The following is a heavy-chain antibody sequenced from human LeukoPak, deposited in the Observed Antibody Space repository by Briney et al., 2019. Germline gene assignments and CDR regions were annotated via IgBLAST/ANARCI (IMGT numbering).Heavy chain of an antibody. CDR2: IYHSGST. Sequence: SETLSLTCTVSGYSISSGYYWGWIRPPPGKGLEWIGSIYHSGSTYYNPSLKSRVTISVDTSKNQFSLKLSSVTAADTAVYYCASYDYVWGSYRIEDAFDIWGQGTMVTVSS. D-gene: IGHD3-16*02. CDR3: ASYDYVWGSYRIEDAFDI. J-gene: IGHJ3*02. CDR1: GYSISSGYY. V-gene: IGHV4-38-2*02.